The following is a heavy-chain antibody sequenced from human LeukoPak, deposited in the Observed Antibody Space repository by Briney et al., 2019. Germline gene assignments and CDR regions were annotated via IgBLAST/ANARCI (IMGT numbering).Heavy chain of an antibody. V-gene: IGHV3-21*01. J-gene: IGHJ4*02. CDR2: ISSSSSYI. Sequence: GSLRLSCAASGFTFSNYSMNWVRQAPGKGLEWVSSISSSSSYIYYTDSVKGRFTISRDNAKNSLYLQMNSLRVEDTALYYCARRAPSHDFDDWGQGTLVTVSS. CDR3: ARRAPSHDFDD. CDR1: GFTFSNYS.